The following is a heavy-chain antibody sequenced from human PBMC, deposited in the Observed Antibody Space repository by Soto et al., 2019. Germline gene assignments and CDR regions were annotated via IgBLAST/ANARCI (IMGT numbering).Heavy chain of an antibody. J-gene: IGHJ4*02. CDR3: PKDTHWAIIAPTHAY. CDR2: FRESGGTT. Sequence: VQLWDSGGGLVQPGGSLRLSCAASGFSFSSSAMSWVRQAPGKRLEWVSTFRESGGTTHYADPVKGRFTISRDTSNNIRFLQMNSPRAEDTAIYYCPKDTHWAIIAPTHAYWGKGTLVPVSS. D-gene: IGHD2-2*01. V-gene: IGHV3-23*01. CDR1: GFSFSSSA.